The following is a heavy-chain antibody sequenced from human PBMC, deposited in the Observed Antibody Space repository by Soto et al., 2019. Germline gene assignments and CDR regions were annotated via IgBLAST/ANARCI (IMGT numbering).Heavy chain of an antibody. CDR1: GGTFSSYA. D-gene: IGHD2-8*01. V-gene: IGHV1-69*01. Sequence: QVQLVQSGAEVKKPGSSVKVSCKASGGTFSSYAISWVRQAPGQGLEWMGGIIPIFGTANYAQKFQGRVTITADEATSTAYMELSSLRSEDTAVYYCARELVLMVYASTDGMDVWGQGTTVTVSS. CDR2: IIPIFGTA. J-gene: IGHJ6*02. CDR3: ARELVLMVYASTDGMDV.